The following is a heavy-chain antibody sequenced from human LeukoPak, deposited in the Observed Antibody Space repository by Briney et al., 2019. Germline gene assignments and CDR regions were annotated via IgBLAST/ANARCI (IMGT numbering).Heavy chain of an antibody. Sequence: GGSLRLSCAASGFTFSSYWMHWVRQAPGKGLVWVSHINGDGSTTSYADSVKGRFTISRDNAKNTVYLQMNSLRAEDTAVYYCARDSSGLDYWGQGTLVTVSS. V-gene: IGHV3-74*01. CDR1: GFTFSSYW. CDR2: INGDGSTT. CDR3: ARDSSGLDY. J-gene: IGHJ4*02. D-gene: IGHD3-22*01.